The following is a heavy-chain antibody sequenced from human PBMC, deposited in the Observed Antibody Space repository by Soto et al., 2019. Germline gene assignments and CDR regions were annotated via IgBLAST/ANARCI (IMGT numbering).Heavy chain of an antibody. D-gene: IGHD1-26*01. Sequence: EVQLVETGGGLIQPGGSLRLSCAASGFTVSSNYMSWVRQAPGKGLEWVSVIYSGGSTYYADSVKGRFTISRDNSKNTLYLQMNSLRAEDTAVYYCAREGSIVGAMGAGYWGQGTLVTVSS. CDR3: AREGSIVGAMGAGY. V-gene: IGHV3-53*02. J-gene: IGHJ4*02. CDR1: GFTVSSNY. CDR2: IYSGGST.